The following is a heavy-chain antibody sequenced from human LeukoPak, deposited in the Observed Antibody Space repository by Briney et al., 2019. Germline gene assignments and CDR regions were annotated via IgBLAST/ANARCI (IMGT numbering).Heavy chain of an antibody. J-gene: IGHJ4*02. CDR1: GFTLNTNY. CDR2: IYAGGNT. D-gene: IGHD2-2*01. Sequence: PGGSLRLSCAASGFTLNTNYMNWVRQVPGKGLEWVSVIYAGGNTYYADSVKERFTISRDNSKNTLYLQMNSLRAEDTAVYYCVRFGGYQLLLLGGSAWGQGTLVTVSS. CDR3: VRFGGYQLLLLGGSA. V-gene: IGHV3-66*01.